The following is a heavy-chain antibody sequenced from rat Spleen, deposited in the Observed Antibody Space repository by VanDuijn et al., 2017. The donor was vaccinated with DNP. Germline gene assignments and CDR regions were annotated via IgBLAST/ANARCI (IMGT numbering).Heavy chain of an antibody. D-gene: IGHD3-1*01. CDR3: TTDTQWA. CDR1: GFSLTSYH. J-gene: IGHJ2*01. CDR2: FSYDGGST. Sequence: VQLKESGPGLVQPSQTLSLTCTVSGFSLTSYHVHWVRQPPGKGLEWVASFSYDGGSTYYRDSVKGRFTISRDNAKSSLYLQMDGLGSEDTATYYCTTDTQWAWGQGVMVTVSS. V-gene: IGHV5-20*01.